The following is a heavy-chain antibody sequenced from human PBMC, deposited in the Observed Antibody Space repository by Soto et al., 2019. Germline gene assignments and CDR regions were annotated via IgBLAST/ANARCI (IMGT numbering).Heavy chain of an antibody. CDR1: GGSISSSSYY. J-gene: IGHJ6*02. V-gene: IGHV4-39*01. CDR3: ARLRRAGGMDV. Sequence: SETLSLTCTVSGGSISSSSYYWGWIRQPPGKGLEWIGSIYYSGSTYYNPSLKSRVTISVDTSKNQFSLKLSSVTAADTAVYYCARLRRAGGMDVWGQGTTVTVSS. CDR2: IYYSGST. D-gene: IGHD3-10*01.